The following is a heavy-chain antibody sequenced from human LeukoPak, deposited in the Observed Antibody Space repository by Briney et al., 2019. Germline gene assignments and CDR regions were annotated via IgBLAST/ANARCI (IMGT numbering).Heavy chain of an antibody. Sequence: SETLSLTCAVDGGSFSGYYWSWIRQPPGKGLEWIGEINHSGSTNYNPPLKSRVTISVDTSKNQFSLKLSSVTAADTAVYYCARGSSNSSSWYVDYWGQGTLVTVSS. V-gene: IGHV4-34*01. D-gene: IGHD6-13*01. CDR2: INHSGST. J-gene: IGHJ4*02. CDR1: GGSFSGYY. CDR3: ARGSSNSSSWYVDY.